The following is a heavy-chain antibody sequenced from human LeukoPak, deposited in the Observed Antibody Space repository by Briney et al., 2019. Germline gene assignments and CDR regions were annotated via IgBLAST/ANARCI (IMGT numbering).Heavy chain of an antibody. D-gene: IGHD5-24*01. V-gene: IGHV4-59*01. CDR3: ARERDAWDY. J-gene: IGHJ4*02. CDR2: IYYSGST. Sequence: SETLSLTCTVSGGSISSYYWSWVRQPPGKGLEWIGYIYYSGSTNYNPSLKSRVTISVDTSKNQYSLKLSSVTAADTAVYYCARERDAWDYWGQGTLVTVSS. CDR1: GGSISSYY.